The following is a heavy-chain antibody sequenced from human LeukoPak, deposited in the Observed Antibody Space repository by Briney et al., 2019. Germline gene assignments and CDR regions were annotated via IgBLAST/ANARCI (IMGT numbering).Heavy chain of an antibody. J-gene: IGHJ6*02. Sequence: GESLKISCKGSGYSFTSYWIGWVRQMPGKGLEWMGIIYPGDSDTRYSPSLQGQVTISADKSISTAYPQWSSLKASDTAMYYCARLGVGPIAVAGIYGMDVWGQGTTVTVSS. CDR3: ARLGVGPIAVAGIYGMDV. CDR2: IYPGDSDT. CDR1: GYSFTSYW. V-gene: IGHV5-51*01. D-gene: IGHD6-19*01.